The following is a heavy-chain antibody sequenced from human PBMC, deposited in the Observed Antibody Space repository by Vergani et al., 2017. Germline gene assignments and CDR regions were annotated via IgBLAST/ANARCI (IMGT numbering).Heavy chain of an antibody. J-gene: IGHJ5*02. CDR1: GGSISSSSYY. V-gene: IGHV4-39*07. Sequence: QLQLQESGPGLVKPSETLSLTCTVSGGSISSSSYYWGWIRQPPGKGLEWIGSIYYSGSTYYNPSLKSRVTISVDPSKNQCSLKLSLVTAADTAVYSCARVTELYYYDSSAWFDPWGQGSLVTVSS. CDR2: IYYSGST. CDR3: ARVTELYYYDSSAWFDP. D-gene: IGHD3-22*01.